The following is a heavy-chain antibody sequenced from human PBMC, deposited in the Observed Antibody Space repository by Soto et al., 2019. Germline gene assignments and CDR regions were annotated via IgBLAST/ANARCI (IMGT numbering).Heavy chain of an antibody. CDR2: ISHSRST. CDR3: AMIAGASTDLDY. Sequence: QVQLQESGPGLVKPSGTLSLTCAVSGGSISSSNWWSWVRRPPGKGLAWIGEISHSRSTNYNPSPQGRVTTSAGTAKDRLSQTLSSVPAACTAVYLWAMIAGASTDLDYWGQGTLVTVS. J-gene: IGHJ4*02. V-gene: IGHV4-4*02. D-gene: IGHD6-13*01. CDR1: GGSISSSNW.